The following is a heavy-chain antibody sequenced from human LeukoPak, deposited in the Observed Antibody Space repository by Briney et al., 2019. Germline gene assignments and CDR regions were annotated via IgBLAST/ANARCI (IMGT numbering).Heavy chain of an antibody. CDR3: ARAGPSQWELLLVPFDY. CDR2: ISSSSSYI. J-gene: IGHJ4*02. V-gene: IGHV3-21*01. Sequence: GGSLRLSCAASGFTFSNYWMHWVRQAPGKGLEWVSSISSSSSYIYYADSVKGRSTISRDNAKNSLYLQMNSLRAEDTAVYYCARAGPSQWELLLVPFDYWGQGTLVTVSS. D-gene: IGHD1-26*01. CDR1: GFTFSNYW.